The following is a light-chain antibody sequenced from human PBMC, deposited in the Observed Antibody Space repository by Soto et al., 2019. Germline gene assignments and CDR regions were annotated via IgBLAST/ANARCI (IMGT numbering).Light chain of an antibody. J-gene: IGLJ2*01. CDR2: EVS. CDR1: SSDVGGYNY. V-gene: IGLV2-14*01. Sequence: QSVLTQPASVSGSPGQSITISCTGTSSDVGGYNYVSWYQQHPGKAPKLMIYEVSNRPSGVSNRFSGSKSGNTASLTISGLQAEDVADYYCSSYTSSSTLRVFGGGTQLTVL. CDR3: SSYTSSSTLRV.